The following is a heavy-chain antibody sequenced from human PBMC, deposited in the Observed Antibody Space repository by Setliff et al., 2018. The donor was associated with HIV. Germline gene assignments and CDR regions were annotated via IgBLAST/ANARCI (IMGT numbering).Heavy chain of an antibody. Sequence: PGGSLRLSCAVSGFIFNGYGMHWVRQAPGKGLEWVAVISYDGINKYYADSVKGRFTISRDNSKNTMYLQMNSLRAEDTAIYYCAKDNWDSGSYYGYYYYMDVWGKGTTVTVSS. V-gene: IGHV3-30*18. CDR2: ISYDGINK. D-gene: IGHD1-26*01. CDR3: AKDNWDSGSYYGYYYYMDV. J-gene: IGHJ6*03. CDR1: GFIFNGYG.